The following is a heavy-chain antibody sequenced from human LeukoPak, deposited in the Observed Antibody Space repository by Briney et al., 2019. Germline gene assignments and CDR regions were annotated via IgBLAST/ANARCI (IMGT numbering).Heavy chain of an antibody. CDR1: GGSISDFY. Sequence: PSEALSLTCTVSGGSISDFYWSWIRQPPGKGLEWIGYIYYSGSTTYNPSLNSRVTMAVDTSKNQFSLKLGSVTAADSAVYYCARVKQGTAMVDYWGPGTLVTVSS. J-gene: IGHJ4*02. CDR2: IYYSGST. V-gene: IGHV4-59*01. D-gene: IGHD5-18*01. CDR3: ARVKQGTAMVDY.